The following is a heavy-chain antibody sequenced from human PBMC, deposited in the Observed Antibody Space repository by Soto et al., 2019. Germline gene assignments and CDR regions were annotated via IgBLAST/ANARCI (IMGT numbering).Heavy chain of an antibody. J-gene: IGHJ4*02. Sequence: ASVKVSCKASGYTFTSYGISWVRQAPGQGLEWMGWISAYNGNTNYAQKLQGRVTMTTDTSTSTAYMGLRRLVSDDTAVYYCAREGGSDILTGYDLPPSDFRGQGSSVPVSS. CDR2: ISAYNGNT. CDR1: GYTFTSYG. V-gene: IGHV1-18*01. D-gene: IGHD3-9*01. CDR3: AREGGSDILTGYDLPPSDF.